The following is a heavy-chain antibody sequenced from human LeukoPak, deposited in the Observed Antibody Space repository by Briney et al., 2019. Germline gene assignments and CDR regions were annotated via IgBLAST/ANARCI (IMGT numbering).Heavy chain of an antibody. Sequence: PRASVKVSCKASGGTFSSYAISWVRQAPGQGLEWMGGIIPIFGTANYAQKFQGRVTITADESTSTAYMELSSLRSEDTAVYYCARGTTAGPNSHYYYYYVWGKGTTVTVSS. J-gene: IGHJ6*04. CDR3: ARGTTAGPNSHYYYYYV. CDR2: IIPIFGTA. V-gene: IGHV1-69*13. D-gene: IGHD3-22*01. CDR1: GGTFSSYA.